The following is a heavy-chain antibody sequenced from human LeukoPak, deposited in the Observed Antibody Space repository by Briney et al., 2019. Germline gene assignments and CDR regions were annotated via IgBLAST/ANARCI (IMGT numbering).Heavy chain of an antibody. J-gene: IGHJ6*02. CDR3: AKGQGYDYYYGMDV. D-gene: IGHD3-16*01. CDR1: GFTFRGYA. CDR2: ISGSGGST. Sequence: PGGSLRLSCAASGFTFRGYAMNWVRQAPGKGLECVSGISGSGGSTYYADSVKGRFTISRDNSKNTLYLQMNGLRVEDTAVYYCAKGQGYDYYYGMDVWGQGTTVTVSS. V-gene: IGHV3-23*01.